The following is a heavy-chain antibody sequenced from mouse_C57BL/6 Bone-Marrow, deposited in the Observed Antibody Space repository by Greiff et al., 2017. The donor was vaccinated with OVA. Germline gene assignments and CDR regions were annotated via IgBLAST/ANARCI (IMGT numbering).Heavy chain of an antibody. J-gene: IGHJ4*01. V-gene: IGHV14-4*01. CDR3: TTFADGRDY. CDR1: GFNIKDDY. Sequence: EVQVVESGAELVRPGASVKLSCTASGFNIKDDYMHWVKQRPEQGLEWIGWIDPENGDTEYASKFQGKATITADTSSNTAYLQLSSLTSEDTAVYYCTTFADGRDYWGQGTSVTVSS. CDR2: IDPENGDT.